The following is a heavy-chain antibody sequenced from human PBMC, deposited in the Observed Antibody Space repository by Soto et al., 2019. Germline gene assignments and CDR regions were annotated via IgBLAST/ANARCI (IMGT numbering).Heavy chain of an antibody. D-gene: IGHD2-15*01. CDR1: GFTFSDYG. V-gene: IGHV3-33*01. CDR2: IWFDGSNE. CDR3: ARGSLYCSSTSCSYGMDV. Sequence: QVQLVESGGGVVQPGWSLRLSCAASGFTFSDYGMHWVRQAPGEGLQWVAVIWFDGSNEHYADSVKGRFTISRDNSKXTLYLQMYSLRAGDTAVYYCARGSLYCSSTSCSYGMDVWGQGTTVTVSS. J-gene: IGHJ6*02.